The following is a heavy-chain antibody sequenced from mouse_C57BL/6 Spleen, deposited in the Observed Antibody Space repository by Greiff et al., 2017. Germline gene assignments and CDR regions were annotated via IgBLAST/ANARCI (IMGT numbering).Heavy chain of an antibody. CDR1: GYTFTSYW. Sequence: VQLQQPGAELVMPGASVKLSCKASGYTFTSYWMHWVKQRPGQGLEWIGEIDPSDSYTNYNQKFKGKSTLTVDKSSSTAYMQLSSLTSEDSAVYYCARSRDSNYGPLAYWGQGTLVTVSA. J-gene: IGHJ3*01. D-gene: IGHD2-5*01. V-gene: IGHV1-69*01. CDR3: ARSRDSNYGPLAY. CDR2: IDPSDSYT.